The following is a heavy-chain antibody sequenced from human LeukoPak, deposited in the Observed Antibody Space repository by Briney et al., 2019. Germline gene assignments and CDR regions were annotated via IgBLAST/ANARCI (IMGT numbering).Heavy chain of an antibody. D-gene: IGHD2-2*02. CDR2: ISWNSGSI. V-gene: IGHV3-9*01. J-gene: IGHJ5*02. Sequence: GRSLRLSCAASGFTFDDYAMHWVRQAPGKGLEWVSGISWNSGSIGHADSVKGRFTISRDNAKNSLYLQMNSLRAEDTALYYCAKGEELGYCSSTSCYTNWFDPWGQGTLVTVSS. CDR3: AKGEELGYCSSTSCYTNWFDP. CDR1: GFTFDDYA.